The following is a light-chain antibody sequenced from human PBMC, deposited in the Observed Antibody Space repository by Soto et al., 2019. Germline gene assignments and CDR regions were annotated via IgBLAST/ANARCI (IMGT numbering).Light chain of an antibody. CDR3: QQSSSTPFT. J-gene: IGKJ3*01. Sequence: DIQMTQSPSSLSASVGDRVIITCRASQSISSYLNWYQQRPGIAPKLLIFGASTLKSGVPSRFSGSGSGTDFTITIGSLQPEDFATYYCQQSSSTPFTFGPGTKVDVK. CDR2: GAS. CDR1: QSISSY. V-gene: IGKV1-39*01.